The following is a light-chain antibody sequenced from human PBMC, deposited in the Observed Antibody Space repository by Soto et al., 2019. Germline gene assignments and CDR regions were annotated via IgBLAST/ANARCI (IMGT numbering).Light chain of an antibody. Sequence: QSALTQPASVSGSPGQSITISCTGTSSDVGSYNLVSWYQHHPAKAPKLMIYEGSKRPSGVSNRFSGSKSGNTASLTISGLQAEDEADYYCCSYAGSSTYVVFGEGTKLTVL. CDR2: EGS. V-gene: IGLV2-23*01. J-gene: IGLJ2*01. CDR3: CSYAGSSTYVV. CDR1: SSDVGSYNL.